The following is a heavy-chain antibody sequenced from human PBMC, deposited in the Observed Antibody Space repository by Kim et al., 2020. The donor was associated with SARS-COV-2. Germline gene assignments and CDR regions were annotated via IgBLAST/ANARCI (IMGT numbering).Heavy chain of an antibody. J-gene: IGHJ3*01. D-gene: IGHD3-9*01. CDR3: ARLVLTSHAFDV. V-gene: IGHV3-21*01. CDR2: ISGSGTYK. Sequence: GGSLRLSCAASGFIFSSYGVVCVRQAPGKGLEWVSSISGSGTYKYYADSLRGRFTISRDNAKNSLYLQMNSLRAEDTDVFYCARLVLTSHAFDVWCQGTMVTVPS. CDR1: GFIFSSYG.